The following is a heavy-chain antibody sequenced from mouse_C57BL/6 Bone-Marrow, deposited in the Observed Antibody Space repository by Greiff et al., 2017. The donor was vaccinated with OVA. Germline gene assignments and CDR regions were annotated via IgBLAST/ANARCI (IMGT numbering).Heavy chain of an antibody. J-gene: IGHJ2*01. CDR2: ISDDGSN. CDR3: ARRVIATVVSYDY. V-gene: IGHV3-6*01. CDR1: GYSITSGYY. D-gene: IGHD1-1*01. Sequence: EVKLMESGPGFVKPSQSLSLTCSVTGYSITSGYYWNWLRPFPGNKLEWMGYISDDGSNNYHHSLKNRISITRDNSKNQFFLKLNYLTTEDTATYYCARRVIATVVSYDYWGPGATLTVSS.